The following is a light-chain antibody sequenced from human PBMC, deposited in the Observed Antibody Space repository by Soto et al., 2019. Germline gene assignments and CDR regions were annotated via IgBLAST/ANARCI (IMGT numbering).Light chain of an antibody. Sequence: QSALTQPASVSGSPGQSITISCTGTSSDVGGYNYVSWYQQHPGKVPKLMIYDVSNRPSGVSNRFSGSKSGNTASLTISGLQAEDEADYHCSSYTSSSTYVFGIGTKVTVL. V-gene: IGLV2-14*03. CDR2: DVS. J-gene: IGLJ1*01. CDR1: SSDVGGYNY. CDR3: SSYTSSSTYV.